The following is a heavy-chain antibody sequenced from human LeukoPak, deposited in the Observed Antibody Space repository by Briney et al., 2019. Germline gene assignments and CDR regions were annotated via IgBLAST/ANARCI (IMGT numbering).Heavy chain of an antibody. J-gene: IGHJ4*02. D-gene: IGHD4-23*01. V-gene: IGHV4-59*01. Sequence: PSETLSLTCTVSGGSISSYYWSWIRQPPGKGLEWIGYIYYSGSTNYNPSLKSRVTISVDTSKNQFSLKLSSVTAADTAVYYCARDEYGGYGYWGQGTLVTVSS. CDR2: IYYSGST. CDR1: GGSISSYY. CDR3: ARDEYGGYGY.